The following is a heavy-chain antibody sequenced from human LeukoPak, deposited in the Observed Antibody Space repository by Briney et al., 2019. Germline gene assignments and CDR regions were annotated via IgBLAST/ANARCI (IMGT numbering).Heavy chain of an antibody. CDR3: AKAIVGVSGLGY. D-gene: IGHD1-26*01. CDR2: ISGSGTST. J-gene: IGHJ4*02. V-gene: IGHV3-23*01. CDR1: GFTFSSSA. Sequence: PGGSPRLSCAASGFTFSSSAMSWVRQAPGKGLEWVSAISGSGTSTYYADSVKGRFTISRDTSKSTLYLQMNSLRAEDTALYYCAKAIVGVSGLGYWGQGTLVTVSS.